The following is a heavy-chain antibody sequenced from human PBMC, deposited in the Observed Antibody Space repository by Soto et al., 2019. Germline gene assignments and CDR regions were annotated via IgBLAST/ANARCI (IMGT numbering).Heavy chain of an antibody. V-gene: IGHV1-3*01. Sequence: QVQLVQSGAEVKKPGASVKVSCKASGYTFTSYAMHWVRLAPGQRLEWMGWINAGNGNTKYSQKFQGRVTITRDTSASTAYMELSSLRSEDTAVYYCARRIGMAGELDFDYWGQGTLVTVSS. J-gene: IGHJ4*02. CDR3: ARRIGMAGELDFDY. D-gene: IGHD1-7*01. CDR1: GYTFTSYA. CDR2: INAGNGNT.